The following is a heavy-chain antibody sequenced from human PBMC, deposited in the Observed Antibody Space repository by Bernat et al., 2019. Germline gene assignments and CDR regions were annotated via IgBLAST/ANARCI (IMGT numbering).Heavy chain of an antibody. CDR3: ARTDYMYAFDI. CDR1: GGTFSSYA. D-gene: IGHD4-11*01. CDR2: INPSGGST. J-gene: IGHJ3*02. Sequence: QVQLVQSGAEVKKPGSSVKVSCKASGGTFSSYAISWVRQAPGQGLEWMGIINPSGGSTSYAQKFQGRVTMTRDTSTSTVYMELSSLRSEDTAVYYCARTDYMYAFDIWGQGTMVTVSS. V-gene: IGHV1-46*01.